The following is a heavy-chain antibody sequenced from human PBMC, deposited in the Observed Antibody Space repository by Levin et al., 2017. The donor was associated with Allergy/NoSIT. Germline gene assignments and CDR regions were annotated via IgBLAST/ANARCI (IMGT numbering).Heavy chain of an antibody. CDR3: ATGSNRYDSSDFDR. CDR2: IRRNSDGGAT. V-gene: IGHV3-15*01. CDR1: GFTFSNAW. D-gene: IGHD3-22*01. Sequence: LSLTCAASGFTFSNAWMSWVRQGPGKGLEWLGRIRRNSDGGATEYAAPVKGRFTISRDDSKNTLYLQMNSLETEDTAVYYCATGSNRYDSSDFDRWGQGTLVTVSS. J-gene: IGHJ4*02.